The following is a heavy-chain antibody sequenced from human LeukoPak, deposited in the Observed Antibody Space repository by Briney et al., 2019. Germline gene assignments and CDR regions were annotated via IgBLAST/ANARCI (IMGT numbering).Heavy chain of an antibody. CDR1: GYTFMKYG. Sequence: ASVNVSCKASGYTFMKYGFSWVRQAPGQGLEWLGWISTYNGNTKYAEKFQGRVTMTTDTSTSTAYMELRSLRSDDTAVYHCARDPTWEGWNTEGRVMDVWGQGTTVTVSS. J-gene: IGHJ6*02. CDR3: ARDPTWEGWNTEGRVMDV. V-gene: IGHV1-18*01. CDR2: ISTYNGNT. D-gene: IGHD1/OR15-1a*01.